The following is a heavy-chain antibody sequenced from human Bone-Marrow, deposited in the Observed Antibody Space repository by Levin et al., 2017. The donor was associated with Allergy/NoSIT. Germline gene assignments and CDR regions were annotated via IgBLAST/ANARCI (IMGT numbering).Heavy chain of an antibody. Sequence: KGLVWVSSISSGSNYIYYADSVKGRFTISRDNSKNLLYLQMNSLRAEDTAIYYCARDRTYGILSNYGMDVWGQGTTVTVSS. CDR3: ARDRTYGILSNYGMDV. V-gene: IGHV3-21*06. J-gene: IGHJ6*02. D-gene: IGHD3-9*01. CDR2: ISSGSNYI.